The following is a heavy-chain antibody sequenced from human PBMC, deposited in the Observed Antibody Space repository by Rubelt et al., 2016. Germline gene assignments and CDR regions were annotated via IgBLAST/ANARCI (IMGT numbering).Heavy chain of an antibody. CDR3: AKNAHSGGTCYSGIDY. D-gene: IGHD2-15*01. CDR2: ISSSSSTI. V-gene: IGHV3-48*04. J-gene: IGHJ4*02. Sequence: SYSMNWVRQAPGKGLEWVSYISSSSSTIYYADSVKGRFTISRDNAKNSLYLQMNSLRAEDTAVYYCAKNAHSGGTCYSGIDYWGQGTLVTVSS. CDR1: SYS.